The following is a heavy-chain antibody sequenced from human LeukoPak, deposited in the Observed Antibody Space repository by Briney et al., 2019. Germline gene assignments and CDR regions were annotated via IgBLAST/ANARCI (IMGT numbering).Heavy chain of an antibody. V-gene: IGHV3-20*04. Sequence: PGGSLRLSCAASGFTFDDYGMSWVRQAPGKGLEWVSGINWNGGSTGYADSVKGRFTISRDNAKNSLYLQMNSLRAEDTALYYCARPLRVYYDSSDHAFDIWGQGTMVTVSS. CDR3: ARPLRVYYDSSDHAFDI. CDR2: INWNGGST. D-gene: IGHD3-22*01. J-gene: IGHJ3*02. CDR1: GFTFDDYG.